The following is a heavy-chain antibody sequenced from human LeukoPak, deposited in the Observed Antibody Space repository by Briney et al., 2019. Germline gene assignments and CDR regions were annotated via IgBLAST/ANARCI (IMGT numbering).Heavy chain of an antibody. CDR1: GFTFSTHA. V-gene: IGHV3-23*01. Sequence: AGGSLRLSCAASGFTFSTHAMSWVRQTPGKGLEWVSSITSRDGTTYYADSVKGRFTISRDNSENTLFLQMNSLRAEDTAVYYCARAGNLGLEPDFYFDYWGQGTLVTVSS. D-gene: IGHD1-1*01. CDR3: ARAGNLGLEPDFYFDY. J-gene: IGHJ4*02. CDR2: ITSRDGTT.